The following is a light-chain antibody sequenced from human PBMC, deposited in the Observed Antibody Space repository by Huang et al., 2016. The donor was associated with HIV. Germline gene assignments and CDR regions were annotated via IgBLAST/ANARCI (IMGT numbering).Light chain of an antibody. V-gene: IGKV3-15*01. J-gene: IGKJ1*01. CDR3: QQYNDWPPT. Sequence: EIVMTQSPATLSVSPGERATLSCWASQSVSSNLAWYQQKPGQAPRLLIYGASTRATDIPARFSGSGSGTEFTLTFSSLQSEDFAVYYCQQYNDWPPTFGQGTKVEIK. CDR2: GAS. CDR1: QSVSSN.